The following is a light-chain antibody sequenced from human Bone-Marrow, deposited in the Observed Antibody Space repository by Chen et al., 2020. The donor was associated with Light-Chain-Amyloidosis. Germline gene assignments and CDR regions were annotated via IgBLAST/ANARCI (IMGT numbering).Light chain of an antibody. J-gene: IGKJ4*01. V-gene: IGKV3-20*01. CDR1: QTISSNY. Sequence: EIVLTQSPGTLSLSPGEGANLSCMASQTISSNYLTWYQQKFGQAPRLLIYGSSSRATGIPDRFTGSGSGTDFTLTINRLEPEDFAMYYCQQYSTSPLTFGGGTKVEIK. CDR2: GSS. CDR3: QQYSTSPLT.